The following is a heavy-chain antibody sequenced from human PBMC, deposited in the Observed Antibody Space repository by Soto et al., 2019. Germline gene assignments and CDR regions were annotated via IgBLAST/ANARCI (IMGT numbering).Heavy chain of an antibody. CDR2: IGGSAGST. V-gene: IGHV3-23*01. D-gene: IGHD1-26*01. CDR3: AKGKHSGSYSPLYYFDY. Sequence: GGSLRLSCAVSGFSFSNYAMSWVRQAPGKGLEWVSAIGGSAGSTDYADSVKGRFTISRDNSKSTLFLQMSSLRAEDTAVYYCAKGKHSGSYSPLYYFDYWGLGTLVTVSS. CDR1: GFSFSNYA. J-gene: IGHJ4*02.